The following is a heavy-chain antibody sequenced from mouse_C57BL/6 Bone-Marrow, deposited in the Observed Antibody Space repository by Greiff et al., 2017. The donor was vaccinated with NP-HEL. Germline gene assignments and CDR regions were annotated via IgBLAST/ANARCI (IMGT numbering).Heavy chain of an antibody. Sequence: QVQLQQSGPELVKPGASVKLSCKASGYTFTSYDINWVKQRPGQGLEWIGWIYPRDGSTKYNEKFKGKATLPVDTSSSTAYMERHSLTSEDSAVYFCASTLSLTTGVMDYWGQGTSGTVSS. D-gene: IGHD1-1*01. CDR2: IYPRDGST. CDR1: GYTFTSYD. CDR3: ASTLSLTTGVMDY. V-gene: IGHV1-85*01. J-gene: IGHJ4*01.